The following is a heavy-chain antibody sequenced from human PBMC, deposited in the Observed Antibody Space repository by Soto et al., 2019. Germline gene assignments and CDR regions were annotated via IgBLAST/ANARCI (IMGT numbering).Heavy chain of an antibody. CDR2: IYHSGST. J-gene: IGHJ4*02. CDR1: GGSISSGGYS. V-gene: IGHV4-30-2*01. D-gene: IGHD3-22*01. Sequence: SETLSLTCAVSGGSISSGGYSWSWIRQPPGKGLEWIGYIYHSGSTYYNPSLKSRVTISVDRSKNQFSLKLSSVTAADTAVYYCARCVSYYDSSGCIFDYWGQGTLVTVSS. CDR3: ARCVSYYDSSGCIFDY.